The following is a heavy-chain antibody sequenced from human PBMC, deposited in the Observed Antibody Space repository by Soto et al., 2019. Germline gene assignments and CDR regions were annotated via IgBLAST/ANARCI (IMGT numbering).Heavy chain of an antibody. V-gene: IGHV4-4*07. CDR1: GGPISSYY. CDR2: IYTSGST. Sequence: PSETLSLTCTVSGGPISSYYWSWIRQPAGKGLEWIGRIYTSGSTNYNPSLKSRVTMSVDTSKNQFSLKLSSVTAADTAVYYCARVLVPRYCSSTSCSNWFDPWGQGTLVTVSS. CDR3: ARVLVPRYCSSTSCSNWFDP. D-gene: IGHD2-2*01. J-gene: IGHJ5*02.